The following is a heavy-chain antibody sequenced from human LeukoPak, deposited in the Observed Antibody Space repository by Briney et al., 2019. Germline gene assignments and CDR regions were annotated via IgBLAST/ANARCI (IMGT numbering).Heavy chain of an antibody. CDR3: AKDRSSGDFDY. D-gene: IGHD6-25*01. V-gene: IGHV3-30*18. CDR1: GFTFSSYG. Sequence: GGSLRLSCAASGFTFSSYGMHWVRQAPGKELEWVAVISYDGSNKYYADSVKGRFTISRDNSKNTLYLQMNSLRAEDTAVYYCAKDRSSGDFDYWGQGTLVTVSS. J-gene: IGHJ4*02. CDR2: ISYDGSNK.